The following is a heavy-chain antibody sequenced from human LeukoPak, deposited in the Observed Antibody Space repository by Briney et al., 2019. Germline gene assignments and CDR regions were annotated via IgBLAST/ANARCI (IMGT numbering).Heavy chain of an antibody. CDR3: TTTYYDILTGYYSRDY. D-gene: IGHD3-9*01. V-gene: IGHV3-23*01. J-gene: IGHJ4*02. CDR1: GFTFSSYG. CDR2: ISGSGGST. Sequence: GGSLRLSCAASGFTFSSYGMSWVRQAPGKGLEWVSAISGSGGSTYYADSVKGRFTISRDNSKNTLYLQMNSLKTEDTAVYYCTTTYYDILTGYYSRDYWGQGTLVTVSS.